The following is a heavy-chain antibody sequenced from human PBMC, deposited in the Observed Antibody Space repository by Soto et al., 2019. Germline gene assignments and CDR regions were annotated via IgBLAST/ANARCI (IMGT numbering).Heavy chain of an antibody. Sequence: SETLSLTCTVSGDSVNSDNYFWTWIRQPPGKGLEWIAYISYTRDTNYNPSLRSRVTISVEPSTNQFSLRLTSVTAADTAVYFCAGIVVGVTADYWGQGTLVTVSS. CDR3: AGIVVGVTADY. V-gene: IGHV4-61*01. J-gene: IGHJ4*02. CDR1: GDSVNSDNYF. D-gene: IGHD1-26*01. CDR2: ISYTRDT.